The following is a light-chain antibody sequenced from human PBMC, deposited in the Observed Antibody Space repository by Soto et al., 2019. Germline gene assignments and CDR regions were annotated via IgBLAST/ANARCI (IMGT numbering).Light chain of an antibody. V-gene: IGKV1-5*03. CDR1: QSISPW. Sequence: DIQMTQSPSTLSASVGDRVTITCRASQSISPWLAWYQQKPGKAPKVLIYKTSTLQSGVPSRFSGSGSGTEFTLTISRLQPDDFATYYCQHYKTYSRTFGQGTKVEI. CDR2: KTS. CDR3: QHYKTYSRT. J-gene: IGKJ1*01.